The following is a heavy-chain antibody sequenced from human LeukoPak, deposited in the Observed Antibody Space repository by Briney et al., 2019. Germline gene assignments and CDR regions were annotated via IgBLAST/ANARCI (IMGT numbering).Heavy chain of an antibody. J-gene: IGHJ4*02. Sequence: GGSLGLSCAASGFTVSSNFMSWVRQAPGKGLEWVSIIYPGGTTFYADSVKGRFTISRDTSKNTLYLQMNSLRAEDTALYYCTRSMSVAGKLIHFDFWGQGALVTVSS. V-gene: IGHV3-53*01. CDR3: TRSMSVAGKLIHFDF. D-gene: IGHD6-19*01. CDR2: IYPGGTT. CDR1: GFTVSSNF.